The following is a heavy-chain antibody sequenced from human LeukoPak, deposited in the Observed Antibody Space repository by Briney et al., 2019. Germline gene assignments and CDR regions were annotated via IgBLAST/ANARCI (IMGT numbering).Heavy chain of an antibody. CDR3: ACTSCYTGYYYYYYMDV. Sequence: PGGSLRLSCAASGFTFSSYAMSWVRQAPGKGLEWVSAISGSGGSTYYADSVKGRFTISRDNSKNMLYLQMNSLRAEDTAVYYCACTSCYTGYYYYYYMDVWGKGTTVTVSS. J-gene: IGHJ6*03. CDR2: ISGSGGST. D-gene: IGHD2-2*02. V-gene: IGHV3-23*01. CDR1: GFTFSSYA.